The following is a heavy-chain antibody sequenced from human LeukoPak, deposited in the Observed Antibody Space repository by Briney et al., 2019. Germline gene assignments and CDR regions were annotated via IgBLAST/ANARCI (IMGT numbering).Heavy chain of an antibody. J-gene: IGHJ6*02. D-gene: IGHD1-1*01. CDR2: ISYDGSNK. V-gene: IGHV3-30*04. CDR1: GFTFSSYA. Sequence: GRSLRLSCAASGFTFSSYAMHWVRQAPGKGLEWVAVISYDGSNKYYADSVKGRFTISRDNSKNTLYLQMNSLRAEDTAMYYCARQDDTTGNYYYALDVWGQGTPVTVSS. CDR3: ARQDDTTGNYYYALDV.